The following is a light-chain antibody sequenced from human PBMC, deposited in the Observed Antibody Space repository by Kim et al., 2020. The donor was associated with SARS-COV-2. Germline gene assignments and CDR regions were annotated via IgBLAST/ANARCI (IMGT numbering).Light chain of an antibody. CDR2: ASS. CDR1: QFVSSS. CDR3: QQTDTFPYT. Sequence: SAFLGDRVPVGCRASQFVSSSVAWYQQKPGKAPKLLLYASSSLRGGVSPRFSGSGSGTDFTLTITNVQPEDFATYYCQQTDTFPYTFGQETRLEI. V-gene: IGKV1D-12*01. J-gene: IGKJ2*01.